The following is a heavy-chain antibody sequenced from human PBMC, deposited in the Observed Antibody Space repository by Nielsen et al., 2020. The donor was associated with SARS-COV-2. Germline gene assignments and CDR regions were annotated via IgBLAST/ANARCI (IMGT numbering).Heavy chain of an antibody. CDR1: GFTFSSYA. V-gene: IGHV3-30*04. CDR2: ISYDGSNK. D-gene: IGHD4-17*01. Sequence: GSLRLSCAASGFTFSSYAMHWVRQAPGKGLEWVAVISYDGSNKYYADSVKGRFTISRDNSKNTLYLQMNSLRAEDTAVYYCARDFSTDYGNWFDPWGQGTLVTVSS. CDR3: ARDFSTDYGNWFDP. J-gene: IGHJ5*02.